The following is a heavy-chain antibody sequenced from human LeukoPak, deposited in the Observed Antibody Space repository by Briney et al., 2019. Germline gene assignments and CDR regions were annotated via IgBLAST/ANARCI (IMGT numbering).Heavy chain of an antibody. J-gene: IGHJ4*02. CDR2: ISGSVGRT. D-gene: IGHD4-17*01. Sequence: GGSLRLSCADSGDTFSGDAMSWVRQAPGKGLEWVSAISGSVGRTYYAHSVKGRFTISRDNSKNTLYLQMNNLRAEDTAVYHCAKEGDYEPIFRTAYFDYWGQGALVTVSS. V-gene: IGHV3-23*01. CDR1: GDTFSGDA. CDR3: AKEGDYEPIFRTAYFDY.